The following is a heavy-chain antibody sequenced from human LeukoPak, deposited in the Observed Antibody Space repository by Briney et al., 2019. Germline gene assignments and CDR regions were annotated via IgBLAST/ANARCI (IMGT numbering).Heavy chain of an antibody. CDR3: AKGPPNWGFDY. J-gene: IGHJ4*02. D-gene: IGHD7-27*01. Sequence: ASVKVSCKASGYTFISYDINWVRLATGQGHEWMGWMSPKSGNTGYAQKFQGRVTMTRNTSTSTAYMELSSLGSEDTAVYYCAKGPPNWGFDYWGQGTLVTVSS. CDR1: GYTFISYD. V-gene: IGHV1-8*01. CDR2: MSPKSGNT.